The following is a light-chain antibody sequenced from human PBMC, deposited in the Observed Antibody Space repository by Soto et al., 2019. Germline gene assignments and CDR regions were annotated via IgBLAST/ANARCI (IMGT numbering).Light chain of an antibody. V-gene: IGLV1-40*01. Sequence: QSVLTQPPSVSGAPGQRVTISCTGSSSNIGAGYDVHWYQQLPGTAPKLLIYGNSNRPSGVPDRFSGSKSGTSASLAITGLQAEDEADYYCQSYDSSLSGPRVFXTGTKVTVL. CDR1: SSNIGAGYD. J-gene: IGLJ1*01. CDR2: GNS. CDR3: QSYDSSLSGPRV.